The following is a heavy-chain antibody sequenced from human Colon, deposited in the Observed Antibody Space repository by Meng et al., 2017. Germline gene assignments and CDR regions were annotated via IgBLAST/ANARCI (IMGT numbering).Heavy chain of an antibody. D-gene: IGHD6-19*01. CDR3: ARDHDNGWSFGY. J-gene: IGHJ4*02. V-gene: IGHV3-69-1*02. CDR1: GITFRNYN. Sequence: EVQLVESGGGLVKPVGSLRLSCAVSGITFRNYNMHWIRQAPGKGLEWVSSISGTTYLYYADSVKGRFTISRDNDKNLLFLQMSSLRAEDTAVYYCARDHDNGWSFGYWGQGILVTVSS. CDR2: ISGTTYL.